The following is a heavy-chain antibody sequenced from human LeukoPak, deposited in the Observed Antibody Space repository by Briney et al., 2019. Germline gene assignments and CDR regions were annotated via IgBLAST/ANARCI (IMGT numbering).Heavy chain of an antibody. CDR3: ARGSGSYSGAADY. Sequence: ETLSLTCSVHGSSFTGYYWSWIRQPPGKGLEWIGERNHRGSSYFNPSFESRVTISLDMSRKQFSLNLTSVTAADTAFYYCARGSGSYSGAADYWGQGTLVTVSS. CDR1: GSSFTGYY. V-gene: IGHV4-34*01. CDR2: RNHRGSS. D-gene: IGHD6-19*01. J-gene: IGHJ4*02.